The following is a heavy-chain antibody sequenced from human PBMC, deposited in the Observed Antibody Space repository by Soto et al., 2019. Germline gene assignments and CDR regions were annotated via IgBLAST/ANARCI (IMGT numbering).Heavy chain of an antibody. CDR3: ARKVSGSTGRPDLWYFDL. CDR2: ISGGGDAT. D-gene: IGHD3-3*01. V-gene: IGHV3-23*01. CDR1: GFTFSGYA. J-gene: IGHJ2*01. Sequence: EVQLLDSGGGLVQPGGSLRLSCAASGFTFSGYALTWVRQAPGKGLERVSAISGGGDATFYADSVKGRFTISRDNSKNTLYLQMNTLRAGDTAVYYCARKVSGSTGRPDLWYFDLWGRGTLVTVSS.